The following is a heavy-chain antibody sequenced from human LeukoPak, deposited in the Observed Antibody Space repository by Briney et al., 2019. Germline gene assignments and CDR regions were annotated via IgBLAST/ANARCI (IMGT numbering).Heavy chain of an antibody. D-gene: IGHD2-2*01. CDR1: AFTFSSYT. CDR3: ARGGGYCTSTSCYNWFDP. V-gene: IGHV3-21*01. Sequence: PGGSLRLSCAASAFTFSSYTMNWVRQAPGKGLEWVSSISSSSSTYIYYADSMRGRFTISRGNAKNSLYLQMNSLRAEDTAVYYCARGGGYCTSTSCYNWFDPWGQGTLVTVSS. J-gene: IGHJ5*02. CDR2: ISSSSSTYI.